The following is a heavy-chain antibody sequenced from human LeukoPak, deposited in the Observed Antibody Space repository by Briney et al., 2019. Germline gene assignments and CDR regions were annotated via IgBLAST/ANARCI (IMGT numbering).Heavy chain of an antibody. Sequence: GGSLRLSCAASGFTFSSYAMSWVRQAPGKGLEWVSGISGSGGFTYYADSVKGRFTISRDNSKNTLYLQMNSLRGDDTAVYYCAKGGSSWSEIDYWGQGSLVTVSS. J-gene: IGHJ4*02. CDR2: ISGSGGFT. D-gene: IGHD6-13*01. CDR3: AKGGSSWSEIDY. CDR1: GFTFSSYA. V-gene: IGHV3-23*01.